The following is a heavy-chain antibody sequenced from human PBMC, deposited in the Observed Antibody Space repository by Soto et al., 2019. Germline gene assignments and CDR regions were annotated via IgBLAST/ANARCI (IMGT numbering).Heavy chain of an antibody. CDR2: ISDSGGST. CDR1: GFTFSSFA. D-gene: IGHD3-16*02. J-gene: IGHJ4*02. V-gene: IGHV3-23*01. CDR3: ARSMLPRDDYVWGSYRPPLGY. Sequence: GGSLRLSCAASGFTFSSFAMSWVRQAPGEGLEWVSGISDSGGSTYYADSVKGRFTISRDNSKNTLYLQMNSLRAEDTAVYYCARSMLPRDDYVWGSYRPPLGYWGQGTLVTVSS.